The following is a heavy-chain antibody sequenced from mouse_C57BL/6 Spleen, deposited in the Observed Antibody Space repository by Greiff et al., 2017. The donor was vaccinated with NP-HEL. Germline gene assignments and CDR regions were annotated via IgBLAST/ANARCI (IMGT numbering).Heavy chain of an antibody. CDR3: ARANYWYFDV. V-gene: IGHV5-17*01. CDR2: ISSGSSTI. J-gene: IGHJ1*03. Sequence: EVTLVESGGGLVKPGGSLKLSCAASGFTFSDYGMHWVRQAPEKGLEWVAYISSGSSTIYYADTVKGRFTISRDNAKNTLFLQMTSLRSEDTAMYYCARANYWYFDVWGTGTTVTVSS. CDR1: GFTFSDYG.